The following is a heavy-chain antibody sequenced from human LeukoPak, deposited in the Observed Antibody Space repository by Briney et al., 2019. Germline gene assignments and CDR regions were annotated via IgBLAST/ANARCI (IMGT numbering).Heavy chain of an antibody. CDR3: ARLSVPAAYFDY. J-gene: IGHJ4*02. CDR1: GGSISSYY. CDR2: IYYSGST. D-gene: IGHD2-2*01. Sequence: PSETLSLTCTVSGGSISSYYWSWIRQPPGKGLEWIGYIYYSGSTNYNPSLKSRVTISVDTSKDQFSLKLSSVTAADTAVYYCARLSVPAAYFDYWGQGTLVTVSS. V-gene: IGHV4-59*08.